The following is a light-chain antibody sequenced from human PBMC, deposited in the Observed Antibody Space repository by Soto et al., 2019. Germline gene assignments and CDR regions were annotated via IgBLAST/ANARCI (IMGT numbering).Light chain of an antibody. CDR1: TSDIGSYDY. CDR2: DVI. Sequence: QSVLTQPRSVSGSPGQSVTISCTGTTSDIGSYDYVSWYQQHPGKAPKLMIYDVIKRPSGVPDRFSGSKSGSTASLTISGLLAADEADYYCCSYAGTYTVIFGGGTKLTVL. CDR3: CSYAGTYTVI. V-gene: IGLV2-11*01. J-gene: IGLJ2*01.